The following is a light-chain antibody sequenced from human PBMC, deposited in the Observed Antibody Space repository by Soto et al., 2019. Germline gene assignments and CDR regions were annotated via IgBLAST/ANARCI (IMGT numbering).Light chain of an antibody. CDR3: SSYTSSSTLYV. CDR2: EVT. CDR1: SSDVGGYNY. J-gene: IGLJ1*01. Sequence: QSALTQPASVSGSLGQSITISCTGTSSDVGGYNYVSWYQQHPGKAPKLMFYEVTNRPSGVPNRFSGSKSGNTASLTISGLQAEDEADYDCSSYTSSSTLYVVGTGTKVTVL. V-gene: IGLV2-14*01.